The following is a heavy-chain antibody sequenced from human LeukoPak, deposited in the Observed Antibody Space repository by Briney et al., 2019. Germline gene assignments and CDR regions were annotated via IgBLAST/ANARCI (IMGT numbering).Heavy chain of an antibody. CDR2: IRYDGSNK. CDR1: GFSFSDYA. Sequence: GGSLRLSCAASGFSFSDYAIYWVRQTPGKGLEWVAFIRYDGSNKYYADSVKGRFTISRDSSKNTLYLQMNRVRAEDTAAYYCAKVGGEVKPEYFQHWGQGTLVTVSS. CDR3: AKVGGEVKPEYFQH. V-gene: IGHV3-30*02. D-gene: IGHD3-16*01. J-gene: IGHJ1*01.